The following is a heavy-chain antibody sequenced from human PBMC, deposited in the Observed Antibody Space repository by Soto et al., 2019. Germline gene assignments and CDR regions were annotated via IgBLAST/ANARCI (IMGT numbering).Heavy chain of an antibody. V-gene: IGHV3-64D*06. Sequence: PGGSLRLSCSASGFTFSSYAMHWVRQAPGKGLEYVSAISSNGGSTYYADSVKGRFTISRDNSKNMLYLQMSSLRAEDTAVYYCVKSRRKGGLGDCSSTSCYGAYYYYGMDVWGQGTTVTVS. CDR3: VKSRRKGGLGDCSSTSCYGAYYYYGMDV. CDR2: ISSNGGST. CDR1: GFTFSSYA. D-gene: IGHD2-2*01. J-gene: IGHJ6*02.